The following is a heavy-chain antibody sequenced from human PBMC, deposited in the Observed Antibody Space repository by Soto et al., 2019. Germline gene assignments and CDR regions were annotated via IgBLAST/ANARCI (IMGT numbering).Heavy chain of an antibody. V-gene: IGHV3-13*04. Sequence: PGGSLRLSCEASGFTFSKFDMHWVRQPTGKGLEWVSTIGISGDTYYAVSVKGRFTISRDNAKNSLSLQMNSLRAGDTALYFCARGQEVGAHFFDSWGQGTQV. CDR2: IGISGDT. CDR1: GFTFSKFD. CDR3: ARGQEVGAHFFDS. D-gene: IGHD2-15*01. J-gene: IGHJ4*02.